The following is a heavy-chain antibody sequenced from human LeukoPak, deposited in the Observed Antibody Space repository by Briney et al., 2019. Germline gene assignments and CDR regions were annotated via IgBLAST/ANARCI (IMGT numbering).Heavy chain of an antibody. D-gene: IGHD3/OR15-3a*01. CDR3: ARDSTLAWGDCWFDP. CDR1: GYTFTSYS. V-gene: IGHV1-3*01. Sequence: ASVKVSCKASGYTFTSYSKHWLRQAPGQRPEWMGWINAGNGDTKYSQKFQGRVTITRDTSASTAYMDLSSLRSEDTALYYCARDSTLAWGDCWFDPWGQGTLVTVSS. CDR2: INAGNGDT. J-gene: IGHJ5*02.